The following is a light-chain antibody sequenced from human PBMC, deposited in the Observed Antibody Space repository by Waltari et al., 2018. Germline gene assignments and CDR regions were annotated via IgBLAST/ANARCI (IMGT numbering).Light chain of an antibody. CDR1: SRDVGDYHW. Sequence: QSALTQPASVSGSPGQSITISCTGTSRDVGDYHWVSWYQQHPGKAPKVVIFDVSYRPSGVSNRFSGSKSGNTASLTISGLQAEDEADYYCTSYTSRHSLVFGTGTKVTVL. V-gene: IGLV2-14*03. J-gene: IGLJ1*01. CDR3: TSYTSRHSLV. CDR2: DVS.